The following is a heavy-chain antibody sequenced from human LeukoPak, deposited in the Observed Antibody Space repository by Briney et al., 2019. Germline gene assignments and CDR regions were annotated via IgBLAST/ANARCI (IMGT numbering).Heavy chain of an antibody. CDR1: GGSIRSYY. J-gene: IGHJ4*02. CDR2: IYYSGST. D-gene: IGHD6-13*01. CDR3: ARHGDTAGAVTPFDY. Sequence: SETLSLTCTVSGGSIRSYYWSWIRQPPGKGLEWMGYIYYSGSTNYNPSLKSRVTISVDTSKNQFSLKLRSVTAADTAVYFCARHGDTAGAVTPFDYWGQGTLVTVSS. V-gene: IGHV4-59*08.